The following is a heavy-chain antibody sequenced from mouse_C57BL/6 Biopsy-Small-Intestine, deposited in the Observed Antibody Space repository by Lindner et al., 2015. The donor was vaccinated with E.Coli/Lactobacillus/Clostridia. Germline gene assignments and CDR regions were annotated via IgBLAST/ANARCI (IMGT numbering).Heavy chain of an antibody. D-gene: IGHD1-1*01. J-gene: IGHJ1*03. V-gene: IGHV10-3*01. CDR1: GFTFNTYA. CDR3: VRDGGSTVVATPPYWYFDV. CDR2: IRSKSSNYAT. Sequence: VQLQESGGGLVQPKGSLKLSCAASGFTFNTYAMHWVRQAPGKGLEWVARIRSKSSNYATYYADSVKDRFTISRDDSQSMLYLQMNNLKTEDAAMYYCVRDGGSTVVATPPYWYFDVWGTGTTVTVSS.